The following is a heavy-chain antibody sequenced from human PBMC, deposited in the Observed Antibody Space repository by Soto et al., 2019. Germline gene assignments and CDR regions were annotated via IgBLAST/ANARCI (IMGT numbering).Heavy chain of an antibody. D-gene: IGHD1-26*01. CDR3: ARAHGSYYPFLLFDS. CDR2: ISSSGSTI. J-gene: IGHJ4*02. V-gene: IGHV3-48*03. CDR1: GFTFISYE. Sequence: XGSLRLSCAASGFTFISYEMNWVRQAPGKGLEWVSYISSSGSTIYYADSVKGRFTISRDNAKNSLYLQMNSLRAEDTAVYYCARAHGSYYPFLLFDSWGQGTLVTVSS.